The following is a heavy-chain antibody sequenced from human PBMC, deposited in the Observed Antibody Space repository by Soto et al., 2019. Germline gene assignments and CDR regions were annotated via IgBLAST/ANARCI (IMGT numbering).Heavy chain of an antibody. Sequence: GRSLSLSYAASGFTFSSYVMHLVRPAPGKGLEWVAVISYDGSNKYYADSVKGRFTISRDNSKNTLYLQMNSLRAEDTAVYYCAKDFRVDYGIYGMDVWGQGTTVTVSS. J-gene: IGHJ6*02. D-gene: IGHD4-17*01. CDR1: GFTFSSYV. V-gene: IGHV3-30*18. CDR2: ISYDGSNK. CDR3: AKDFRVDYGIYGMDV.